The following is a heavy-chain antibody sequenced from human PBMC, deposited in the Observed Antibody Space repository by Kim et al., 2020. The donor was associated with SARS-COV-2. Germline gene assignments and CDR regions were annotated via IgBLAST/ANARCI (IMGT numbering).Heavy chain of an antibody. V-gene: IGHV3-33*05. Sequence: GGSLRLSCAASGFTFSSYGMHWVRQAPGKGLEWVAVISYDGSNKYYADSVKGRFTISRDNSKNTLYLQMNSLRAEDTAVYYCARSYFTVTTGRSTKLTGYWGQGTLVTVSS. CDR1: GFTFSSYG. J-gene: IGHJ4*02. D-gene: IGHD4-17*01. CDR3: ARSYFTVTTGRSTKLTGY. CDR2: ISYDGSNK.